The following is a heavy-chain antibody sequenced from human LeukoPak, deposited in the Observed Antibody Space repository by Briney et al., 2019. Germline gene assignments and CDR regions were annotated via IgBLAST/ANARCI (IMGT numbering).Heavy chain of an antibody. CDR3: ARDHGLRFDY. Sequence: GASVKVSCKAPGGTFSSYAISWVRQAPGQGLEWMGGIIPIFGTANYAQKLQGRVTITADESTSTAYMELSSLRSEDTAVYYCARDHGLRFDYWGQGTLVTVSS. CDR1: GGTFSSYA. J-gene: IGHJ4*02. CDR2: IIPIFGTA. V-gene: IGHV1-69*13. D-gene: IGHD4/OR15-4a*01.